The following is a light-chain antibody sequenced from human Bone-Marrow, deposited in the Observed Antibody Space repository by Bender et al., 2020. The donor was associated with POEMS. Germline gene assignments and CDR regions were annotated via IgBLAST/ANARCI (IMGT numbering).Light chain of an antibody. CDR1: SGDVGGYNY. V-gene: IGLV2-14*01. CDR2: DVS. J-gene: IGLJ3*02. Sequence: QSALTQPASVSGSPGQSITISCTGTSGDVGGYNYVSWYQQYPGKAPKLMIYDVSNRPSGVSNRFSGSKSGSTASLTVSGLQAEDEADYYCSSYRLPENWVFGGGTKLTVL. CDR3: SSYRLPENWV.